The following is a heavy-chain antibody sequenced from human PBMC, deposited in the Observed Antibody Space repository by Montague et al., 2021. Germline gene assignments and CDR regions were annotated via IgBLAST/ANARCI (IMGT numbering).Heavy chain of an antibody. D-gene: IGHD3-10*01. CDR1: GFTFSSYA. CDR3: VEDSGYFYYMDV. V-gene: IGHV3-33*06. CDR2: IWFDGSKK. J-gene: IGHJ6*03. Sequence: SLRLSCAASGFTFSSYAMHWVRQAPGTGPKWVAIIWFDGSKKYYRDSVKGRFTISRDNSENTLHLQMNSLRAEDTAVYYCVEDSGYFYYMDVWGKGTTVTVSS.